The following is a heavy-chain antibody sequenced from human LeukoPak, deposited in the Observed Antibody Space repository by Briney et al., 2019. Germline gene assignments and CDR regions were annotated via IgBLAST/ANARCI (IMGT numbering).Heavy chain of an antibody. Sequence: SETLSLTCTVSGGSISSSSYYWGWIRQPPGKGLEWIGSIYYRGSTYYNPSLKSRVTISVDTSKNQFSLKLSSVTAADTAVYYCARGFTGSYYYYYYYMDVWGKGTTVTVSS. CDR2: IYYRGST. CDR3: ARGFTGSYYYYYYYMDV. D-gene: IGHD1-26*01. CDR1: GGSISSSSYY. J-gene: IGHJ6*03. V-gene: IGHV4-39*07.